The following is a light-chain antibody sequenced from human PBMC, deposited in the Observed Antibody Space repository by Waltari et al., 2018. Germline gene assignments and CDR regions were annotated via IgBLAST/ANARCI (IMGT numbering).Light chain of an antibody. CDR2: ATS. CDR1: QDIRSY. J-gene: IGKJ3*01. V-gene: IGKV1-9*01. Sequence: DIQLTQPPSFLSASVETRVPITCRAGQDIRSYLAWYQQKPGKAPKLLIYATSTLQSGVPSRFSGSGSGTEFTLTISSLQPEDSATYYCQQLNSYPLTFGPGTKVDIK. CDR3: QQLNSYPLT.